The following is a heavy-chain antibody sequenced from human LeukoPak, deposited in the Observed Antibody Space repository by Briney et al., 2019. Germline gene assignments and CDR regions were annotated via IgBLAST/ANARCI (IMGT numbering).Heavy chain of an antibody. CDR1: GYTFTSYG. Sequence: ASVKVSCKASGYTFTSYGISWVRQAPGQGLVWMGWISAYNGNTNYAQKLQGRVTMTTDTSTSTAYMELRSLRSDDTAVYYCARDPLRGDYYDSSGYYHYWGQGTLVTVSS. CDR3: ARDPLRGDYYDSSGYYHY. D-gene: IGHD3-22*01. J-gene: IGHJ4*02. V-gene: IGHV1-18*01. CDR2: ISAYNGNT.